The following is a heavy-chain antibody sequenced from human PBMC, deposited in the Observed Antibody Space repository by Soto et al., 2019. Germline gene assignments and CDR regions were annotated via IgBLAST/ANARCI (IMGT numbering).Heavy chain of an antibody. V-gene: IGHV3-7*01. D-gene: IGHD3-10*01. CDR2: IKQDGSEK. CDR1: GFTFSSYW. J-gene: IGHJ6*03. Sequence: EVQVVESGGGLVQPGGSLRLSCEASGFTFSSYWMTWVRQAPGKGLEWVANIKQDGSEKYYVDSVKGRFTISRDNATHSLYLQIKSLRAEDTAVYSCARAGSNYFASGSYLPDYMDVWGKGTTVTVSS. CDR3: ARAGSNYFASGSYLPDYMDV.